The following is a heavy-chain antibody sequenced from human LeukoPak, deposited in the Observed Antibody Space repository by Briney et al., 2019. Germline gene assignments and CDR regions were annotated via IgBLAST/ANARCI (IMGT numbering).Heavy chain of an antibody. V-gene: IGHV3-66*01. Sequence: GGSLRLSCAASGFTVSSNYMSWVRQAPGKGLEWVSVIYSGGSTYYADSVKGRFTISRDNSKNTLYLQMNSLRAEDTAVYYCAKDLRELGFDYWGQGTLVTVSS. J-gene: IGHJ4*02. CDR1: GFTVSSNY. CDR2: IYSGGST. CDR3: AKDLRELGFDY. D-gene: IGHD5/OR15-5a*01.